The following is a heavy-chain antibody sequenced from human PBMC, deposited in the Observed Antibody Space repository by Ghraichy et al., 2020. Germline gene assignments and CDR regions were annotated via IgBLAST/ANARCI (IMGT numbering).Heavy chain of an antibody. Sequence: SVKVSCKASGGTFNSYSITWVRQAPGQGLEWMAGIIPTFGTTYYAQKFQGRVTITADENTSTAYMELSSLKSEDTAVYYCARGGHGFSDSRGYSFGFDSCGHGTRVTVSP. CDR1: GGTFNSYS. J-gene: IGHJ3*02. CDR3: ARGGHGFSDSRGYSFGFDS. V-gene: IGHV1-69*13. CDR2: IIPTFGTT. D-gene: IGHD3-22*01.